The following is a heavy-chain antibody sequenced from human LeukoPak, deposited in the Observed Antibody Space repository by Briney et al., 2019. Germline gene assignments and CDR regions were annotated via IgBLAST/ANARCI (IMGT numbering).Heavy chain of an antibody. CDR2: IRSKAYGGTT. J-gene: IGHJ5*02. Sequence: GGSLRLSCTASGFTFGDYAMSWVRQAPGKGLEWVGFIRSKAYGGTTEYAASVKGRFTISRDDSKSIAYLQMNSLKTEDTAVYHCTRDNSGWYLGGWFDPWGQGTLVTVSS. CDR1: GFTFGDYA. CDR3: TRDNSGWYLGGWFDP. V-gene: IGHV3-49*04. D-gene: IGHD6-19*01.